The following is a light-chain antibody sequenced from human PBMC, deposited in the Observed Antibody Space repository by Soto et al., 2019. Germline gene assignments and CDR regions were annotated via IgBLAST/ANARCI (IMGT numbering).Light chain of an antibody. Sequence: EIVLTQSPGTLSLSPGERATLSCRASQSVSSSYLAWYQQKPGQAPRLLIYGASSRATGIPDRFSGSGSGTDFNLTISRLEPDDFAVYYCQQYDILPWTFGQGTKVEIK. CDR1: QSVSSSY. CDR3: QQYDILPWT. CDR2: GAS. V-gene: IGKV3-20*01. J-gene: IGKJ1*01.